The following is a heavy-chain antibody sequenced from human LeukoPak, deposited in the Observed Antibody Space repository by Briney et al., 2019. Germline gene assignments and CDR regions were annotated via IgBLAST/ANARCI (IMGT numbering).Heavy chain of an antibody. CDR3: AKDSLRERIVGSTTRGVNDY. Sequence: LAGGSLRLSCAASGFIFSSYGMHWVRQAPGKGLEWVAFIRYDGRNKYYADSVKGRFTISRDNSKNTLYLQMNSLRGEDTAVYYCAKDSLRERIVGSTTRGVNDYWGQGTLVTVSS. D-gene: IGHD1-26*01. J-gene: IGHJ4*02. CDR2: IRYDGRNK. CDR1: GFIFSSYG. V-gene: IGHV3-30*02.